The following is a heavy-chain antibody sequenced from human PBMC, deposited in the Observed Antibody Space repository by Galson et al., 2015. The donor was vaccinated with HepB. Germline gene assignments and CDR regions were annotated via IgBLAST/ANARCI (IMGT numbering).Heavy chain of an antibody. D-gene: IGHD2-2*01. Sequence: SVKVSCKASGYTFTDYYMHWVRQAPGQGLEWMGRINPHSGGTNYAQKFQGRVTMTRDTANSTAYMELSRLRSEDTVVYYCAVVCSSTSCADFWGQGTLVTVSS. CDR1: GYTFTDYY. CDR2: INPHSGGT. CDR3: AVVCSSTSCADF. J-gene: IGHJ4*02. V-gene: IGHV1-2*05.